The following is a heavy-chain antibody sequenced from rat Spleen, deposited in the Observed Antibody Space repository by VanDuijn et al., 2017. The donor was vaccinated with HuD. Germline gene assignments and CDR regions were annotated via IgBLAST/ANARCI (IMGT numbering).Heavy chain of an antibody. Sequence: EVQLVESGGGLVQPGRSLKLSCAASGFTFSNYYMAWVRQAPTKGLEWVAYISTGGGITYYRDSVKGRFTISRDNAKSTLYLQMDSLRSEDTATYYCARDDNRYFDYWGQGVMVTVSS. CDR2: ISTGGGIT. J-gene: IGHJ2*01. D-gene: IGHD1-10*01. V-gene: IGHV5-27*01. CDR1: GFTFSNYY. CDR3: ARDDNRYFDY.